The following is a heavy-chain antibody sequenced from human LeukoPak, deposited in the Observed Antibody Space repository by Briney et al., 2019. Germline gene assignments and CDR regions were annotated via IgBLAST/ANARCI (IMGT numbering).Heavy chain of an antibody. Sequence: GASVKVSCKASGYTFTGYYMHWVRQAPGQGPEWMGWINPNGGGTNYAQKFQGRVTMTRDTSISTAYMELSRLRSDDTAVYYCARGRGIVGATNYNDYWGQGTLVTVSS. D-gene: IGHD1-26*01. CDR2: INPNGGGT. CDR3: ARGRGIVGATNYNDY. CDR1: GYTFTGYY. V-gene: IGHV1-2*02. J-gene: IGHJ4*02.